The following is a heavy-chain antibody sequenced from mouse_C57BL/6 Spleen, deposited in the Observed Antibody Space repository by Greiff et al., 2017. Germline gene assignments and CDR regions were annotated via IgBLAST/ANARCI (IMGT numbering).Heavy chain of an antibody. CDR1: GFTFSDYG. CDR2: ISSGSSTI. Sequence: EVKLVESGGGLVKPGGSLKLSCAASGFTFSDYGMHWVRQAPEKGLEWVAYISSGSSTIYYADTVQGRFTISRDNAKNTLFLQMTSLTSEDTAMYYCARGGNYEDWYFDVWGTGTTVTVSS. CDR3: ARGGNYEDWYFDV. J-gene: IGHJ1*03. D-gene: IGHD2-1*01. V-gene: IGHV5-17*01.